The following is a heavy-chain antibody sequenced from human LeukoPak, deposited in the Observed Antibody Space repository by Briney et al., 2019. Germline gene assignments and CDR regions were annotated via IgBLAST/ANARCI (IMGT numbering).Heavy chain of an antibody. CDR2: IYYSGST. CDR1: GGSISSGGYY. D-gene: IGHD3-22*01. J-gene: IGHJ4*02. V-gene: IGHV4-31*03. Sequence: ASETLSLTCTVSGGSISSGGYYWSWTRQHPGKGLEWIGYIYYSGSTYYNPSLKSRVTISVDTSKNQFSLKLSSVTAADTAVYYCARAGYYYDSSGYPLDYWGQGTLVTVSS. CDR3: ARAGYYYDSSGYPLDY.